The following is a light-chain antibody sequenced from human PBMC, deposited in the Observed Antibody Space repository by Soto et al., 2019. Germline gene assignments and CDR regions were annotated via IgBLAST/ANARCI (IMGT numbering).Light chain of an antibody. Sequence: EIVLTQSPATLSLSPGERATLSCRASQSVASYLAWYQQKPGQAPRLLIYDSSNRATGIPARFSGRGSGTDFTLTISSLEPEYFAVYYCQQRSNWPPWTFGQGTNVEIK. CDR1: QSVASY. CDR2: DSS. V-gene: IGKV3-11*01. J-gene: IGKJ1*01. CDR3: QQRSNWPPWT.